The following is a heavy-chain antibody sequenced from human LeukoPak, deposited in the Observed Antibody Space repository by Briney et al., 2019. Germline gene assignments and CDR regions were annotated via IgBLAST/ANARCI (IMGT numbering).Heavy chain of an antibody. CDR1: GGSISSGGYY. V-gene: IGHV4-31*03. D-gene: IGHD6-13*01. Sequence: SETLSLTCTVSGGSISSGGYYWSWIRQHPGKGLEWIGYIYYSGSTYYNPSLKSRVTISVDTSKNQFSLKLSSVTAADTAVYYCARLSSSWYTSSFDYWGQGTLVTVSS. CDR2: IYYSGST. CDR3: ARLSSSWYTSSFDY. J-gene: IGHJ4*02.